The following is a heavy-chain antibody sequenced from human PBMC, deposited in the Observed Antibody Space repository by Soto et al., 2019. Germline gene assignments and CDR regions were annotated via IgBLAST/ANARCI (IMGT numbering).Heavy chain of an antibody. CDR1: GGSISSGDYY. CDR3: ARDLRDYDILTGYYVYYYYGMDV. Sequence: SETLSLTCTVSGGSISSGDYYWSWIRQPPGKGLEWIGYIYYSGSTYYNPSLKSRVTISVDTSKNQFSLKLSSVTAADTAVYYCARDLRDYDILTGYYVYYYYGMDVWGQGTTVT. D-gene: IGHD3-9*01. CDR2: IYYSGST. V-gene: IGHV4-30-4*01. J-gene: IGHJ6*02.